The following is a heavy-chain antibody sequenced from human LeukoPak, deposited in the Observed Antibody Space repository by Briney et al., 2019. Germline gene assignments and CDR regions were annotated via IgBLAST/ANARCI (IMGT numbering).Heavy chain of an antibody. J-gene: IGHJ4*02. Sequence: ASVKVSCKASGYTFINHGINWVRPAPGQGLEWMGWISAYNGNTNYAQNLQGRVTMTTDTSNSTAYMELRSLRSDDTAVYYCARESAAGYYDSSGYYFSYFDSWGQGTLVTVSS. CDR3: ARESAAGYYDSSGYYFSYFDS. V-gene: IGHV1-18*01. CDR2: ISAYNGNT. CDR1: GYTFINHG. D-gene: IGHD3-22*01.